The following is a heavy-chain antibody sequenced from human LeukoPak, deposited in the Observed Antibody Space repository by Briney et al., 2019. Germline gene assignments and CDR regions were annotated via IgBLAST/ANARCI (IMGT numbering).Heavy chain of an antibody. J-gene: IGHJ6*03. CDR2: IYTSGST. CDR3: ARDNGYSLHYYYYMDV. D-gene: IGHD5-18*01. V-gene: IGHV4-61*02. CDR1: GGSISSGSYY. Sequence: SQTLSLTCTVSGGSISSGSYYWSWIRQPAGKGLEWIGRIYTSGSTNYNPSLKSRVTISVDTSKNQFSLKLSSVTAADTAVYYCARDNGYSLHYYYYMDVWGKGTTVTVSS.